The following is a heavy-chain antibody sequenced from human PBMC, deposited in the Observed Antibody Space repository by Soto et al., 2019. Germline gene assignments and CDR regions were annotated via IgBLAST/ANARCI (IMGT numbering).Heavy chain of an antibody. CDR1: GGSISSGDYY. J-gene: IGHJ4*02. CDR2: IYYSGST. V-gene: IGHV4-30-4*01. CDR3: ATSPYYYDSSGYYLDY. D-gene: IGHD3-22*01. Sequence: SETLSLTCTVSGGSISSGDYYWIWIRQPPGKGLEWIGYIYYSGSTYYNPSLKSRVTISVDTSKNQFSLKLSSVTAADTAVYYCATSPYYYDSSGYYLDYWGQGTLVTVSS.